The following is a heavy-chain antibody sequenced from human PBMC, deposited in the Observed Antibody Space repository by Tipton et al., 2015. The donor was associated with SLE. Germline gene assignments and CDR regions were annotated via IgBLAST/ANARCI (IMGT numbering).Heavy chain of an antibody. D-gene: IGHD6-19*01. J-gene: IGHJ4*02. V-gene: IGHV4-59*01. CDR3: ARTSGSGWQYYFDY. CDR1: GGSISTYY. CDR2: VDYIGST. Sequence: LRLSCTVSGGSISTYYWNWIRQSPGKGLEWIGYVDYIGSTNYNPSPKSRLTILVHRYKNQFSLKLSSVTAADTAVYFCARTSGSGWQYYFDYWGQGTLVTVSS.